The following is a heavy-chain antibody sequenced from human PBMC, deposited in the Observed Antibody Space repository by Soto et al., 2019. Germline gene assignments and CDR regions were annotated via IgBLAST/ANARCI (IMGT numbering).Heavy chain of an antibody. V-gene: IGHV1-69*02. CDR2: IIPILGIA. CDR3: ATVIPEYNWFDP. J-gene: IGHJ5*02. CDR1: GGTFSSYT. Sequence: GASVKVSCKASGGTFSSYTISWVRQAPGQGLEWMGRIIPILGIANYAQKFQGRVTITADKSTSTAYMELSSLRSEDTAVYYCATVIPEYNWFDPWGQGTLVTVSS. D-gene: IGHD3-22*01.